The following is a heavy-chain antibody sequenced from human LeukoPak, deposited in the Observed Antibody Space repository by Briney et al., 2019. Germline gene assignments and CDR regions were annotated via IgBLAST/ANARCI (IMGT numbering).Heavy chain of an antibody. CDR2: ISGSGGST. J-gene: IGHJ3*02. D-gene: IGHD3-16*02. Sequence: GGSLRLSCAASGFTFSSYAMSWVRQAPGKGLEWVSAISGSGGSTYYADSVKGRFTISRDNSKNTLYLQMNSLRAEDTAVYYCAKGSQIQSYYDYVWGSCRSPVDAFDIWGQGTMVTVSS. V-gene: IGHV3-23*01. CDR3: AKGSQIQSYYDYVWGSCRSPVDAFDI. CDR1: GFTFSSYA.